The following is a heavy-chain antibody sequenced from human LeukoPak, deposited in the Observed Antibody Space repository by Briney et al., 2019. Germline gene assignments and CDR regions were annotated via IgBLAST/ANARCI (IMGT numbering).Heavy chain of an antibody. J-gene: IGHJ4*02. CDR2: IYPGDSDT. CDR3: ARHVSLMGGTGILDY. Sequence: GESLKISCKGSEDSFTNYWIGWVRQMPGKGLEWMGIIYPGDSDTRYSPSFQGQVTISADKSINTAYLQWSSLEASDTAMYYCARHVSLMGGTGILDYWGQGTLVTVSS. V-gene: IGHV5-51*01. D-gene: IGHD1-1*01. CDR1: EDSFTNYW.